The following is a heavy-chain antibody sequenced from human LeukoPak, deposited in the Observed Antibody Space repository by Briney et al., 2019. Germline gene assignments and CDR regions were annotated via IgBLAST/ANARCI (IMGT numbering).Heavy chain of an antibody. Sequence: GGSLRLSCAASRFTLSNYWMSWVRQAPGKGLEWVANIKQDGSDTYYVDSVKGRFTISRDNAKNSLSLQMNSLRAEDTAVYYCARQRGSGCLDYWGQGTLVTVSS. D-gene: IGHD6-19*01. CDR3: ARQRGSGCLDY. CDR2: IKQDGSDT. CDR1: RFTLSNYW. V-gene: IGHV3-7*01. J-gene: IGHJ4*02.